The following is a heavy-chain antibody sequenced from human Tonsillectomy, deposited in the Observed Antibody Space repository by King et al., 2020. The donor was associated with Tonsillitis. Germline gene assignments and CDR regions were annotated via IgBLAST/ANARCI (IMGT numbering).Heavy chain of an antibody. J-gene: IGHJ4*02. CDR2: INSDGTRA. CDR3: ARDRNGAFDC. D-gene: IGHD5-24*01. CDR1: GFTLSGDW. Sequence: VQLVESGGALVQPGGSLKLSCEASGFTLSGDWMHWVRQAPGEGLVWVSNINSDGTRANYADSVKGRFTISRDNAKNTLYLQMNSLRVEDTALYYCARDRNGAFDCWGQGTLVTVSS. V-gene: IGHV3-74*01.